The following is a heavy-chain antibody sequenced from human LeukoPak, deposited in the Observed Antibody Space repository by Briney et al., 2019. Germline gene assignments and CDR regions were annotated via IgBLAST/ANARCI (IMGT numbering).Heavy chain of an antibody. Sequence: GGSLRLSCAASGFTFSSYSMNWVRQAPGKGLEWVSSISSSSSYIYYADSVKGRFTISRDNAKNSLYLQMNSLRAEDTALYYCARDALTYYYDSSGYPGAFDIWGQGTMVTVSS. CDR2: ISSSSSYI. J-gene: IGHJ3*02. CDR3: ARDALTYYYDSSGYPGAFDI. D-gene: IGHD3-22*01. CDR1: GFTFSSYS. V-gene: IGHV3-21*04.